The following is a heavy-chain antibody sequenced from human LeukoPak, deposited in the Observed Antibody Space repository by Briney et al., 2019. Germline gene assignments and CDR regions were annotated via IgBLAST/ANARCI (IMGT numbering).Heavy chain of an antibody. J-gene: IGHJ4*02. Sequence: SQTLSLTCTVSGGSISSGGYYWSWIRQPPGKGLEWIGYIYHSGSTYYNPSLKSRVTISVDRSKNQFSLKLSSVTAADTAVYYCARGESGSYSAGYWGQGTLVTVSS. D-gene: IGHD1-26*01. CDR3: ARGESGSYSAGY. CDR1: GGSISSGGYY. V-gene: IGHV4-30-2*01. CDR2: IYHSGST.